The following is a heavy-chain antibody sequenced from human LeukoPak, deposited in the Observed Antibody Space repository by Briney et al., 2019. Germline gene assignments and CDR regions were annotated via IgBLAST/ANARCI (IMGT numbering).Heavy chain of an antibody. CDR2: ISAYNGNT. V-gene: IGHV1-18*01. Sequence: GASVKVSCKASGYTFTSYGISWVRQAPGQGLEWMGWISAYNGNTNYAQKLQGRVTMTTDTSTGTAYMELRSLRPDDTAVYYCARDLVVGATPGYDYWGQGTLVTVSS. CDR1: GYTFTSYG. D-gene: IGHD1-26*01. CDR3: ARDLVVGATPGYDY. J-gene: IGHJ4*02.